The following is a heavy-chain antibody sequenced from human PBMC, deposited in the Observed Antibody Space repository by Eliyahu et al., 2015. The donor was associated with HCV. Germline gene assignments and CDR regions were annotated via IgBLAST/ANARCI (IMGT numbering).Heavy chain of an antibody. J-gene: IGHJ4*02. D-gene: IGHD2-2*01. CDR1: GGSISSSSYY. Sequence: QLQLQESGPGLVKPSETLSLTCTVSGGSISSSSYYWGWIRQPPGKGLEWIGSIYYSGSTYYNPSLKSRVTISVDTSKNQFSLKLSSVTAADTAVYYCARYCSSTSCLYYFDYWGQGTLVTVSS. V-gene: IGHV4-39*01. CDR2: IYYSGST. CDR3: ARYCSSTSCLYYFDY.